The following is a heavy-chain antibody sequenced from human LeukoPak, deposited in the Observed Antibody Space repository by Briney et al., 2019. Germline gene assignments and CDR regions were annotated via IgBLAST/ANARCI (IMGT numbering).Heavy chain of an antibody. J-gene: IGHJ4*02. CDR3: AKNGEITMIVVVTPYYFDY. CDR1: GFTFSSYA. V-gene: IGHV3-23*01. CDR2: ISGSGGST. Sequence: GGSLRLSCAASGFTFSSYAMSWVRQAPGKGLEWVSAISGSGGSTYYAVSVKGRFTISRDNSKNTLYLQMNSLRAEDTAVYYCAKNGEITMIVVVTPYYFDYWGQGTLVTVSS. D-gene: IGHD3-22*01.